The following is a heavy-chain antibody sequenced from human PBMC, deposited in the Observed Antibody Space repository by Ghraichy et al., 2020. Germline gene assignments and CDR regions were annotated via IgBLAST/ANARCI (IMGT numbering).Heavy chain of an antibody. CDR1: GFTFTSNS. D-gene: IGHD2-15*01. CDR2: ISPSGNKI. CDR3: VKGGEKFCRGGICYSGWFDP. J-gene: IGHJ5*02. V-gene: IGHV3-23*01. Sequence: GESLRLSCAASGFTFTSNSMSWVRHIAGRGLEWVAVISPSGNKIYYADSVKGRFTISRDNFENTVHLQMNSLRVEDTAVYYCVKGGEKFCRGGICYSGWFDPWGQGTLVTVSS.